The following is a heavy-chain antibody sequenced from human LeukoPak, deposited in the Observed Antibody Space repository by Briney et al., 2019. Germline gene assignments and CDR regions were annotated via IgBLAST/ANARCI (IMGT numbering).Heavy chain of an antibody. CDR1: GFTFSSYS. CDR2: ISSGSSTI. Sequence: AGGSLRLSCAASGFTFSSYSMNWVRQAPGKGLEWVSYISSGSSTIYYADSVKGRFTISRDDAKNSLYLQMNSLRAEDTAVYYCARGRYASSWYCDYWGQGTLVTVSS. D-gene: IGHD6-13*01. J-gene: IGHJ4*02. V-gene: IGHV3-48*04. CDR3: ARGRYASSWYCDY.